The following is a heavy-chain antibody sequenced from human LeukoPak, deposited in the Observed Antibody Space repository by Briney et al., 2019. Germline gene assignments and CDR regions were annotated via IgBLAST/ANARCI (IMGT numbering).Heavy chain of an antibody. D-gene: IGHD1-26*01. CDR1: GGSISSSGYY. J-gene: IGHJ5*02. Sequence: SETLSLTCTVSGGSISSSGYYWGWIRQPPVKGLEWIASIYYSGTTYYNPSLKSRVTISVDTSKNQISLKLSSLTAADTAVYYCARHEYSGSYYGLSWFDPWGQGTLVTVSS. CDR3: ARHEYSGSYYGLSWFDP. V-gene: IGHV4-39*01. CDR2: IYYSGTT.